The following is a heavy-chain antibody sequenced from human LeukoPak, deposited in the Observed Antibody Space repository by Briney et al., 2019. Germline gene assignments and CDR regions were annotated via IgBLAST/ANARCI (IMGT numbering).Heavy chain of an antibody. CDR1: GGSISSYY. CDR2: IYYSGST. V-gene: IGHV4-59*08. CDR3: ASGGSSGALYWYFDL. D-gene: IGHD2-15*01. Sequence: SQTLSLTCTVSGGSISSYYWSWIRQPPGKGLEWIGYIYYSGSTNYNPSLKSRVTISVDTSKNQFSLKLSSVTAADTAVYYCASGGSSGALYWYFDLWGRGTLVTVSS. J-gene: IGHJ2*01.